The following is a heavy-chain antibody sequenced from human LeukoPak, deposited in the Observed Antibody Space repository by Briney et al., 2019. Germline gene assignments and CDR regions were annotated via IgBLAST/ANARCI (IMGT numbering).Heavy chain of an antibody. D-gene: IGHD2-8*02. CDR3: AKGGRDTGGNWFDP. J-gene: IGHJ5*02. CDR2: ISGGGGDT. V-gene: IGHV3-23*01. Sequence: PGGSLRLSCAASGFTFSNYAMTWVRQAPGKGLELVSGISGGGGDTYYADSVKGRFTISRDNSKKTVHLQMSSLRAEDTAVYYCAKGGRDTGGNWFDPWGQGALVTVSS. CDR1: GFTFSNYA.